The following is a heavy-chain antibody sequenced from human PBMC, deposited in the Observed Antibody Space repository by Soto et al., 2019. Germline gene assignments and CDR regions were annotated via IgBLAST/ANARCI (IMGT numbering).Heavy chain of an antibody. CDR3: AKDMGAYTFWSGWGL. Sequence: DVQLVESGGGLVQPGRSLRLSCAASGFTFDDYAMHWVRQAPGTGLEGGSGISWNSANIGYADSVKGRFTISRDNAKNYRYLQMNSLRAEDTALYYCAKDMGAYTFWSGWGLWGGGRRVAVSS. D-gene: IGHD3-3*01. J-gene: IGHJ3*01. CDR2: ISWNSANI. CDR1: GFTFDDYA. V-gene: IGHV3-9*01.